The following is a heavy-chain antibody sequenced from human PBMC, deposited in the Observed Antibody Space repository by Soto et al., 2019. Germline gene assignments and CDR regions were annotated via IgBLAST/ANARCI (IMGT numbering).Heavy chain of an antibody. CDR1: GYSSTSYW. Sequence: RGESRKISCKGSGYSSTSYWIGWVRQMPGKGLEWMGIIYPGDSDTRYSPSFQGQVTISADKSISTAYLQWSSLKASDTAMYYCARRSGTYYYFWSGLDVWGQGTTVTVSS. CDR2: IYPGDSDT. D-gene: IGHD3-3*01. J-gene: IGHJ6*02. V-gene: IGHV5-51*01. CDR3: ARRSGTYYYFWSGLDV.